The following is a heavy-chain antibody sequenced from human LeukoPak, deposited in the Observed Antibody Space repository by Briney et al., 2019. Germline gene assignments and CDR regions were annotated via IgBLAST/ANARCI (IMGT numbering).Heavy chain of an antibody. D-gene: IGHD3-3*01. J-gene: IGHJ4*02. CDR1: GFTFSSYN. CDR3: ARDRGGAYDFWSGYYTGYFDY. Sequence: PGGSLRLSCAASGFTFSSYNMNWVRQAPGKGLEWVSYISDSSTTIYYADSVKGRFTISRDNAKNSLYLQMNSLRAEDTGVFYCARDRGGAYDFWSGYYTGYFDYWGQGTLVPVSS. V-gene: IGHV3-48*01. CDR2: ISDSSTTI.